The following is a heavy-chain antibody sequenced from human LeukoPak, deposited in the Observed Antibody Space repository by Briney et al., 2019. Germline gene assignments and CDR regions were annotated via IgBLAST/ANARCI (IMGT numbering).Heavy chain of an antibody. Sequence: ETLSLTCTVSGGSISSSSYYWGWLRPAPGKGLEWVSSISSSSSYIYYADSVKGSFTISRDNAKNSLYLQIDSPGGQDTAVYYCAGDLRGSYHPCDYWGRGTLVSVSS. CDR1: GGSISSSS. CDR2: ISSSSSYI. V-gene: IGHV3-21*01. D-gene: IGHD1-26*01. J-gene: IGHJ4*02. CDR3: AGDLRGSYHPCDY.